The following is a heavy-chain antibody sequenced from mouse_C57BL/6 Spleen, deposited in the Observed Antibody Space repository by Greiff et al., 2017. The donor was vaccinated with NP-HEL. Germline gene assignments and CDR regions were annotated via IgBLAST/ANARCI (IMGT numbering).Heavy chain of an antibody. J-gene: IGHJ4*01. CDR3: ARVIYDGYYGYAMDY. Sequence: EVHLVESGGGLVKPGGSLKLSCAASGFTFSDYGMHWVRQAPEKGLEWVAYISSGSSTIYYADTVKGRFTISRDNAKNTLFLQMTSLRSEDTAMYYCARVIYDGYYGYAMDYWGQGTAVTVSS. D-gene: IGHD2-3*01. CDR1: GFTFSDYG. V-gene: IGHV5-17*01. CDR2: ISSGSSTI.